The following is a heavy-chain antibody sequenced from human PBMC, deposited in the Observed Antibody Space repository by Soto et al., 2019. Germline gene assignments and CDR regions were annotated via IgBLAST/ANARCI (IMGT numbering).Heavy chain of an antibody. CDR3: ARANPHCGGDCFDY. V-gene: IGHV4-59*01. CDR2: IYYSGST. Sequence: PSETLSLTFTVSGGSSSSYYWSWIRQPPGKGLEWIGYIYYSGSTNYNPSLKSRVTISVDTSKNQFSLKLSSVTAADTAVYYCARANPHCGGDCFDYWGQGTLVTVS. CDR1: GGSSSSYY. J-gene: IGHJ4*02. D-gene: IGHD2-21*01.